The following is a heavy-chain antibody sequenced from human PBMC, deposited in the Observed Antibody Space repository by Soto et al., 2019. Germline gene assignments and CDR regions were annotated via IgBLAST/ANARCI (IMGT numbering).Heavy chain of an antibody. V-gene: IGHV6-1*01. Sequence: SQTLSLTCAISGDSVSSNSAAWNWIRQSPSRGLEWLGRTYYRSKWYNDYAVSVKSRITINPDTSKKQFSLQLNSVTPEDTAVYYCAREVWPAAAGIGWFDPWGQGTLVTISS. CDR1: GDSVSSNSAA. J-gene: IGHJ5*02. D-gene: IGHD6-13*01. CDR2: TYYRSKWYN. CDR3: AREVWPAAAGIGWFDP.